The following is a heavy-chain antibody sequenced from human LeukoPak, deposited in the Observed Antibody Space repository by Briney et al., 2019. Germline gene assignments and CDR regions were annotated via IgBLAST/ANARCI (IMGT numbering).Heavy chain of an antibody. CDR1: GFTFSSYE. J-gene: IGHJ4*02. D-gene: IGHD5-12*01. Sequence: GGSLRLSCAASGFTFSSYEMNWVRQAPGKGQEWVSYISSSGSTIYYADSVKGRFTISRDNAKNSLYLQMNRLRAEDTVVYYCARRWLRRGIDYWGQGTLVTVSS. V-gene: IGHV3-48*03. CDR2: ISSSGSTI. CDR3: ARRWLRRGIDY.